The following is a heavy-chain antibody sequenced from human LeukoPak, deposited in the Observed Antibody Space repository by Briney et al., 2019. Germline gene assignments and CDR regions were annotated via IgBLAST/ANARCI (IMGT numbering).Heavy chain of an antibody. J-gene: IGHJ4*02. CDR2: IYSGGST. Sequence: GGSPRLSCAASGFTVSSNYMSWVRQAQGKGLEWVSVIYSGGSTYYADSVKGRFTISRDDSKNTLYLQMNSLRAEDTAVYYCGKGVVDYWGQGTLVTVSS. V-gene: IGHV3-53*01. CDR1: GFTVSSNY. CDR3: GKGVVDY. D-gene: IGHD2-8*01.